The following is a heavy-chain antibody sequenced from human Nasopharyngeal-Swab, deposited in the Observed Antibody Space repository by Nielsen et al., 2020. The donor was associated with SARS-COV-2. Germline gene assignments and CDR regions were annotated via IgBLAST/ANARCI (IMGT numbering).Heavy chain of an antibody. J-gene: IGHJ6*02. V-gene: IGHV3-43*02. D-gene: IGHD1-26*01. CDR3: AKEYGRWSGSYYVDYYYGMDV. CDR1: GFTFDDYA. Sequence: GESLKISCAASGFTFDDYAMHWVRQAPGKGLEWVSLISGDGGSTYYADSVKGRFTISRDNSKNSLYLQMNSLRTEDTALYYCAKEYGRWSGSYYVDYYYGMDVWGQGTTVTVSS. CDR2: ISGDGGST.